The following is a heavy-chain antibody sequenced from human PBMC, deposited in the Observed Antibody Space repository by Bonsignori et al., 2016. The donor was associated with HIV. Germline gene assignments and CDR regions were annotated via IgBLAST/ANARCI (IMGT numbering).Heavy chain of an antibody. V-gene: IGHV4-61*06. J-gene: IGHJ6*03. CDR3: ARTATGYYYYYYMDV. Sequence: RQAPGKGLEWIGYIYYSGSTNYNPSLKSRVTISVDTSKNQFSLKLSSVTAADTAVYYCARTATGYYYYYYMDVWGKGTTVTVSS. D-gene: IGHD1-1*01. CDR2: IYYSGST.